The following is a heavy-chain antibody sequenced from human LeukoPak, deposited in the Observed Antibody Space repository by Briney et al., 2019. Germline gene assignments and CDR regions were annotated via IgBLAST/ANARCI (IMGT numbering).Heavy chain of an antibody. J-gene: IGHJ6*03. CDR3: ARASLGDHMYYDFWSGYYAYYYYMDV. CDR2: IYYSGST. Sequence: PSETLSLTCTVSGGSISSHYWSWIRQPPGKGLEWIGYIYYSGSTNYNPSLKSRVTISVDTSKNQFSLKLSSVTAADTAVYYCARASLGDHMYYDFWSGYYAYYYYMDVWGKGTTVTVSS. V-gene: IGHV4-59*11. D-gene: IGHD3-3*01. CDR1: GGSISSHY.